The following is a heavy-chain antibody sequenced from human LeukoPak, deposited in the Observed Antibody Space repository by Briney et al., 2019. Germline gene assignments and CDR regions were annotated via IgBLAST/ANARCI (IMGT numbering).Heavy chain of an antibody. V-gene: IGHV4-59*01. CDR1: GGSISSYY. CDR3: ARASVGATTWFDP. D-gene: IGHD1-26*01. CDR2: IYYSGST. Sequence: SETLSLTCTVSGGSISSYYWSWIRQPPGKGLEWIGYIYYSGSTNYNPSLKSRVTISVDTSENQFSLKLSSVTAADTAVYYCARASVGATTWFDPWGQGTLVTVSS. J-gene: IGHJ5*02.